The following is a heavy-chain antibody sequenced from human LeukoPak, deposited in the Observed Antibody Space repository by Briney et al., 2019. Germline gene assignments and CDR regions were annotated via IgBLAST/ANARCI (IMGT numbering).Heavy chain of an antibody. CDR2: IIPIFGTA. D-gene: IGHD4-11*01. CDR1: GGTFSSYA. V-gene: IGHV1-69*13. Sequence: SVKVSCKASGGTFSSYAISWVRQAPGQGLEWMGGIIPIFGTANYAQKFQGRVTITADESTSTAYMELSSLRSEDTAVYYCARDTGHLAYYYYMDVWGKGTTVTISS. CDR3: ARDTGHLAYYYYMDV. J-gene: IGHJ6*03.